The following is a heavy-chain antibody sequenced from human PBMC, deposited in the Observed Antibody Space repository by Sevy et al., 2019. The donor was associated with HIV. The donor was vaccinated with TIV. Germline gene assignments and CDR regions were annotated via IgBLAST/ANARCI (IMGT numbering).Heavy chain of an antibody. J-gene: IGHJ4*02. Sequence: SLKISCAASGFTFDDYAMHWVRQAPGKGLEWVSGISWNSGSIGYADSVKGRFTISRDNAKNSLYLQMNSLRAEDTALCYCAKAHYYDSSGDYYFDYWGQGTLVTVSS. V-gene: IGHV3-9*01. CDR2: ISWNSGSI. CDR3: AKAHYYDSSGDYYFDY. D-gene: IGHD3-22*01. CDR1: GFTFDDYA.